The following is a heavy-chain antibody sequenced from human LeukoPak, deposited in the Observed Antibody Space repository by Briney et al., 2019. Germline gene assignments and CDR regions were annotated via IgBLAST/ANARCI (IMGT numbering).Heavy chain of an antibody. D-gene: IGHD6-19*01. V-gene: IGHV3-23*01. CDR3: AKALGSSGWYDFDY. Sequence: GGSLRLSCAASGFTFTTYAMSWVRQAPGKGLEWVSGISGSGSSTYYADSVKGRFTFSRDNSDNTLYLQMNSLRADDTAVYYCAKALGSSGWYDFDYWGQGTLVTVSS. CDR1: GFTFTTYA. J-gene: IGHJ4*02. CDR2: ISGSGSST.